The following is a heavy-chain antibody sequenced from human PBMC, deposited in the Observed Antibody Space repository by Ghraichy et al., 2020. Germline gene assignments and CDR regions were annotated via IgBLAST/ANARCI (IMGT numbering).Heavy chain of an antibody. CDR1: GGSVSSGSYY. D-gene: IGHD3/OR15-3a*01. CDR2: IYYTGNT. CDR3: ARDSSSLGLGGMDV. Sequence: SQTLSLTCTVSGGSVSSGSYYWSWIRQPPGKGLKWIGYIYYTGNTNHNPSLKSRVTISVDTSKNQFSLKLSSVTAADTAVYYCARDSSSLGLGGMDVWGQGTTVTVS. V-gene: IGHV4-61*01. J-gene: IGHJ6*02.